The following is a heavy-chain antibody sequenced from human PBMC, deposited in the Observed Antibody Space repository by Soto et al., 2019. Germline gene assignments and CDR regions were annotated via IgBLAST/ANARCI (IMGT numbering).Heavy chain of an antibody. D-gene: IGHD4-17*01. Sequence: QVQVVQYGTEVKKPGSSVKVSCKISGGAFSTYGIHWVRQAPGQGLEWVGGIVPIFGTTRNAQKFQGRVTFSADKSASTAYMDLTSLTSEDTAIYFCGRVSLYGDVGYYDFWGRGTLIAVSS. V-gene: IGHV1-69*06. J-gene: IGHJ4*02. CDR1: GGAFSTYG. CDR2: IVPIFGTT. CDR3: GRVSLYGDVGYYDF.